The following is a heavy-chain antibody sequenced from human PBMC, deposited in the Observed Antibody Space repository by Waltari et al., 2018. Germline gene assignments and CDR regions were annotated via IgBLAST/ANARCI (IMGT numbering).Heavy chain of an antibody. CDR3: ARDYDLWSGYYTGEGYFDY. CDR2: IYHSGST. D-gene: IGHD3-3*01. CDR1: GYSISSGYY. Sequence: QVQLQESGPGLVKPSETLSLTCAVSGYSISSGYYWGWIRHPPGTGLEWIGSIYHSGSTYYNPSLKSRVTISVDTSKNQFSLKLSSVTAADTAVYYCARDYDLWSGYYTGEGYFDYWGQGTLVTVSS. V-gene: IGHV4-38-2*02. J-gene: IGHJ4*02.